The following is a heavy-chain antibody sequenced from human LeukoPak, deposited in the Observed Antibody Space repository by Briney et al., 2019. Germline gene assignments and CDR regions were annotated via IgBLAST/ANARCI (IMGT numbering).Heavy chain of an antibody. CDR1: GYTFTSYD. Sequence: ASVKVSCKASGYTFTSYDINWVRQATGQGLEWMGWMNPNSGNTGYAQKFQGRVTITRNTSISTAYMELSSLRSEDTAVYYCAITYDFWSGYLGVPQSGLDPWGQGTLVTVSS. D-gene: IGHD3-3*01. V-gene: IGHV1-8*03. CDR3: AITYDFWSGYLGVPQSGLDP. J-gene: IGHJ5*02. CDR2: MNPNSGNT.